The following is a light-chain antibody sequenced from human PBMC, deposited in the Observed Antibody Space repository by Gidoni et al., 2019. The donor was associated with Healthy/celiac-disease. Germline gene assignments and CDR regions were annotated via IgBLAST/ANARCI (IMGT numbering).Light chain of an antibody. Sequence: DIQITQSPSSLSASVGDRVTITCRARQSISSYLHWYQQKPGKAPKLRIYAASSLQSGVPPRFSGGGSGTDFTLTISSRRPEDFATYYCQQSYGTPLTFGGGTKVEIK. CDR3: QQSYGTPLT. CDR2: AAS. J-gene: IGKJ4*02. V-gene: IGKV1-39*01. CDR1: QSISSY.